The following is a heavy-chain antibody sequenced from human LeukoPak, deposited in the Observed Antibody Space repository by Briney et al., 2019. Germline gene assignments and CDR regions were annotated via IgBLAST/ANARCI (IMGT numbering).Heavy chain of an antibody. J-gene: IGHJ6*02. CDR1: GFTFSSYS. CDR3: ATPGPYYYYGMDV. CDR2: ISSSSSYI. Sequence: PGGSLRLSCAASGFTFSSYSMNWVRQAPGKGLEWVSSISSSSSYIYYADSVKGRFTISRDNAKNSLYLRMNSLRAEDTAVYYCATPGPYYYYGMDVWGQGTTVTVSS. V-gene: IGHV3-21*01.